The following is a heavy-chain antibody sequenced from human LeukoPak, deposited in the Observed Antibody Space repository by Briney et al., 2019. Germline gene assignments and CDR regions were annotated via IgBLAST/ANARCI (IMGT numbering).Heavy chain of an antibody. CDR3: AKDRNYMDV. CDR1: GFTFSSYG. J-gene: IGHJ6*03. V-gene: IGHV3-33*06. Sequence: GSLRLSCAASGFTFSSYGMHWVRQAPGEGLEWVAVIWYDGSNKYYADSVKGRFTISRDNSKNTLYLQMNSLRAEDTAVYYCAKDRNYMDVWGKGTTVTVSS. CDR2: IWYDGSNK.